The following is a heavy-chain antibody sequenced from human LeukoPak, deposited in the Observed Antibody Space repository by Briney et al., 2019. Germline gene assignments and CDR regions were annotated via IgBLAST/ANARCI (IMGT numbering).Heavy chain of an antibody. CDR1: GYSFTNYG. J-gene: IGHJ4*02. CDR3: ARGTPVEQDPFYFDY. Sequence: ASVKVSCKTSGYSFTNYGLNWVLQAPGQVLEWMGWISPYNGNTHYAQKLQGRVTMTRDMSTSTVYMELSSLRSEDTAVYYCARGTPVEQDPFYFDYWGQGTLVTVSS. CDR2: ISPYNGNT. V-gene: IGHV1-18*01. D-gene: IGHD1/OR15-1a*01.